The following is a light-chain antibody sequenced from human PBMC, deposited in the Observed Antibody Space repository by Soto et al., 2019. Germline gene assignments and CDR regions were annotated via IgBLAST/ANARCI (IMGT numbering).Light chain of an antibody. CDR2: DAS. V-gene: IGKV3-11*01. CDR3: QQRSNWPPIT. J-gene: IGKJ5*01. CDR1: QSVSSY. Sequence: MMMTQSPATLSVSPGERVTLSCRTGQSVSSYLAWYQQKPGQAPRLLIYDASNRATGIPARFSGSGSGTDFTLTISSLEPEDFAVYYCQQRSNWPPITFGQGTRLEIK.